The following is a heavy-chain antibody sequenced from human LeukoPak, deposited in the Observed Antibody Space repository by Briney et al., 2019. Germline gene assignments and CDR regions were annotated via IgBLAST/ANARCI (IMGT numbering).Heavy chain of an antibody. J-gene: IGHJ4*02. Sequence: PGGSLRLSCAASGFTFSSYAMHWVRQAPGKGLEWVAVISYDGSNKYYADSVKGRFTISRDNSKNTLYLQMNSLRAEDTAVYYCAREYYDFWSGYSETLAFDYWGQGTLVIVSS. CDR2: ISYDGSNK. D-gene: IGHD3-3*01. CDR3: AREYYDFWSGYSETLAFDY. CDR1: GFTFSSYA. V-gene: IGHV3-30-3*01.